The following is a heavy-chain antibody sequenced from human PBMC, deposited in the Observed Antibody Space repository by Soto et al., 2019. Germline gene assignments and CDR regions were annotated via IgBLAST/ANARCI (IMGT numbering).Heavy chain of an antibody. J-gene: IGHJ4*02. CDR1: GFTFRNYE. CDR2: ISSSGITT. CDR3: ARYGTCADW. Sequence: EVQLVESGGGFVQPGGSLRLSCAASGFTFRNYEMNWVRKAPGKGLEWVSYISSSGITTYYADFAAGRFTISRDNAKESLYLHLNSLRVEDTAVYYCARYGTCADWWGLGTQVTVSS. V-gene: IGHV3-48*03. D-gene: IGHD1-1*01.